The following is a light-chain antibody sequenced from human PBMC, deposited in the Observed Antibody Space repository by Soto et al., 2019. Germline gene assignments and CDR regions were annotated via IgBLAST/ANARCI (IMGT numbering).Light chain of an antibody. Sequence: DIVMTQSTATLSVSPGERANRXCRASQGVPIELVWSQQKPGQAPRLLIFGASTRAHGSPHRFSGSGSGTEFTRTISSLQPDDFATYYGQQYNSYSRTFGQGTKVDIK. J-gene: IGKJ1*01. CDR2: GAS. CDR1: QGVPIE. CDR3: QQYNSYSRT. V-gene: IGKV3-15*01.